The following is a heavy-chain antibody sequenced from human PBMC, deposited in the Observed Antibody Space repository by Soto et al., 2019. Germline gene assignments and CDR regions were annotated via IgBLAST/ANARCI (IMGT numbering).Heavy chain of an antibody. CDR1: GGSISSYY. CDR2: IYYSGST. J-gene: IGHJ6*03. CDR3: ARVVRGSSSWRYDRDYYYYMDV. D-gene: IGHD6-13*01. Sequence: SETLSLTCTVSGGSISSYYWSWIRQPPGKGLEWIGYIYYSGSTNYNPSLKSRVTISVDTSKNQFSLKLSSVTAADTAVYYCARVVRGSSSWRYDRDYYYYMDVWGKGTTVTVSS. V-gene: IGHV4-59*01.